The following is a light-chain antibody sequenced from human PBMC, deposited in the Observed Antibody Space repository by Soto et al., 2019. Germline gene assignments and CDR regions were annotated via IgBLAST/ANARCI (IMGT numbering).Light chain of an antibody. V-gene: IGLV2-14*01. Sequence: QSALTQPASVSGSPGQSITISCTGTSSDVGGYNYVSWYQQHPGKAPNLKIYDVSNRPSGVSNRFSGSKSGNTASLTISGLQAEDEADYYCSSYTSSSTLDVVFGGGTKLTVL. CDR1: SSDVGGYNY. CDR3: SSYTSSSTLDVV. J-gene: IGLJ2*01. CDR2: DVS.